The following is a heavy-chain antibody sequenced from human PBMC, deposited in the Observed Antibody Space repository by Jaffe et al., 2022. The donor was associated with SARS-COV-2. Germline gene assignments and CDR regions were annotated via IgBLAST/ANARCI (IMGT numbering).Heavy chain of an antibody. CDR1: GGSISSYY. J-gene: IGHJ4*02. D-gene: IGHD6-19*01. Sequence: QVQLQESGPGLVKPSETLSLTCTVSGGSISSYYWSWIRQPPGKGLEWIGYIYYSGSTNYNPSLKSRVTISVDTSKNQFSLKLSSVTAADTAVYYCARESQYSSSPDWDSSGWVFDYWGQGTLVTVSS. CDR3: ARESQYSSSPDWDSSGWVFDY. CDR2: IYYSGST. V-gene: IGHV4-59*01.